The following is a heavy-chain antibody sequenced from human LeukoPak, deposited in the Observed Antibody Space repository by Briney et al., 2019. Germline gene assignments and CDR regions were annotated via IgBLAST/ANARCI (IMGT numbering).Heavy chain of an antibody. CDR3: ARGGTYYPCIDY. D-gene: IGHD1-26*01. Sequence: HGASVKVSCKASGYTFSTTYINWVRQAPGQRLEWMGRISAYNGKTSYAQKFQGRVTMTTDSSTTTAYMDLASLRSDDTAVYYCARGGTYYPCIDYWGQGTLVTVSS. CDR1: GYTFSTTY. J-gene: IGHJ4*01. V-gene: IGHV1-18*01. CDR2: ISAYNGKT.